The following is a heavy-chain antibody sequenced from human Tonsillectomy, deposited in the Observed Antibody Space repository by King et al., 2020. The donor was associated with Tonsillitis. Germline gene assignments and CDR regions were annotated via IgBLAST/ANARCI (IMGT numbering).Heavy chain of an antibody. CDR2: INHSGST. CDR3: ARRDIRSNWFDP. V-gene: IGHV4-34*01. CDR1: GGSFSGYY. J-gene: IGHJ5*02. D-gene: IGHD2-15*01. Sequence: VQLQQWGAGLLKPSETLSLTCAVYGGSFSGYYWSWIRQPPGKGLEWIGEINHSGSTNYNPSLKSRVTLSVDTSKNQFSLKLSSVTAADTAVYYCARRDIRSNWFDPWGQGTLVTVSS.